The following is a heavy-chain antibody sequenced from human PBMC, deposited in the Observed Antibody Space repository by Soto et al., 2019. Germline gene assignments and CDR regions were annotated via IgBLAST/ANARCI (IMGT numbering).Heavy chain of an antibody. V-gene: IGHV1-18*01. CDR2: ISAYNGNT. Sequence: ASVKVSCKASGYTFPSYGISWVRQAPGQGLEWMGWISAYNGNTNYAQKLQGRVTMTTDTSTSTAYMELRSLRSDDTAVYYCARVGAIFGVGWFDPWGQGTLVTVSS. J-gene: IGHJ5*02. CDR1: GYTFPSYG. D-gene: IGHD3-3*01. CDR3: ARVGAIFGVGWFDP.